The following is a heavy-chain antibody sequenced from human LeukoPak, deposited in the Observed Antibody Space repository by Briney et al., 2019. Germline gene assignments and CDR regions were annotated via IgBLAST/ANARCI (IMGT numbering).Heavy chain of an antibody. Sequence: SETLSLTCAVYGGSFSGYYWSWIRQPPGKRLEWIGEINHSGSTNYNPSLKSRVTISVDTSKNQFSLKMSSVTAADTAVYYCARSSGSYYFDYWGQGTLVTVSS. D-gene: IGHD1-26*01. J-gene: IGHJ4*02. CDR1: GGSFSGYY. CDR2: INHSGST. V-gene: IGHV4-34*01. CDR3: ARSSGSYYFDY.